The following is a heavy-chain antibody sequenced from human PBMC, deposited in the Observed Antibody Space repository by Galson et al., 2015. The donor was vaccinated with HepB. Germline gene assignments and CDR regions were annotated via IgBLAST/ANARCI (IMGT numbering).Heavy chain of an antibody. CDR3: ASRAYYDFWSGPGGDAFDI. D-gene: IGHD3-3*01. V-gene: IGHV1-69*13. CDR1: GGTFSSYA. CDR2: IIPIFGTA. J-gene: IGHJ3*02. Sequence: SVKVSCKASGGTFSSYAISWVRQAPGQGLEWMGGIIPIFGTANYAQKFQGRVTITADESTSTAYMELSSLRSEDTAVYYCASRAYYDFWSGPGGDAFDIWGQGTMVTVSS.